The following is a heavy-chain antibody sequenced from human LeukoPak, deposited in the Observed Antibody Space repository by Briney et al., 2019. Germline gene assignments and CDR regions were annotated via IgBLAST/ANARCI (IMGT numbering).Heavy chain of an antibody. D-gene: IGHD3-22*01. J-gene: IGHJ6*03. CDR1: GFTFDDYG. CDR2: INWNGGST. CDR3: ARYSSGYRYYYYMDV. Sequence: PGGSLRLSCAASGFTFDDYGMSWVRQAPGKGLEWVSGINWNGGSTGYADSVKGRFTISRDNAKNSLCLQMNSLRAEDTALYYCARYSSGYRYYYYMDVWGKGTTVTVSS. V-gene: IGHV3-20*04.